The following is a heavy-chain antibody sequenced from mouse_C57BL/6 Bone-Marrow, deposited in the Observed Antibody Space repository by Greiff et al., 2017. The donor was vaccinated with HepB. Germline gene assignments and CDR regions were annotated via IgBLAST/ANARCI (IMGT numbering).Heavy chain of an antibody. CDR1: GYTFTSYW. D-gene: IGHD3-3*01. V-gene: IGHV1-59*01. CDR2: IDPSDSYT. CDR3: ATGVGVDY. Sequence: QVQLQQPGAELVRPGTSVKLSCKASGYTFTSYWMHWVKQRPGQGLEWIGVIDPSDSYTNYNQKFKGKATLTVDTSSSTAYMQLSSLTSEDSAVYYCATGVGVDYWGQGTTLTVSS. J-gene: IGHJ2*01.